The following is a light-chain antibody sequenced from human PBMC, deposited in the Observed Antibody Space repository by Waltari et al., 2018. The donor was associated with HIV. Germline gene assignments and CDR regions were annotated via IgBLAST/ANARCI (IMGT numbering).Light chain of an antibody. CDR3: QSFDGITAV. V-gene: IGLV6-57*02. CDR1: SGRIASNY. CDR2: EDN. Sequence: NLMLTQPHSVSESPGKTVTISCTGSSGRIASNYVQWYQQRPGSVPTTVIFEDNQRSSGVPDRFSGSIDSSSNSASLTISRLKTEDEADYYCQSFDGITAVFGGGTKLTVL. J-gene: IGLJ3*02.